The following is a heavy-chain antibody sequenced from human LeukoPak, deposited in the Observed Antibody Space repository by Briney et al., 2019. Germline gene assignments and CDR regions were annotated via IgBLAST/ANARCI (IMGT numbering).Heavy chain of an antibody. D-gene: IGHD2-15*01. V-gene: IGHV4-59*01. J-gene: IGHJ3*02. Sequence: SETLSLTCTVSGGSISSYYWSWIRKPPGKGLEWIGNIFYSGSTTYNPSLKSRVTISVDTSKTQFSLKLRSVTAADTAVYYCARDRYCSGGSCLPGAFDIWGQGTVVTVSS. CDR1: GGSISSYY. CDR3: ARDRYCSGGSCLPGAFDI. CDR2: IFYSGST.